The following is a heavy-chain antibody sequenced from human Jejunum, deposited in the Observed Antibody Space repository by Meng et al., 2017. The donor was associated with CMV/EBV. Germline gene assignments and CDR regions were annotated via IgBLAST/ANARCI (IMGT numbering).Heavy chain of an antibody. CDR2: LYSSGIT. CDR3: ARWSGTYYDY. J-gene: IGHJ4*02. CDR1: GLTVSSNY. Sequence: VQLGESGGYLVQPGESLRLSCAASGLTVSSNYMSWLRQAPGKGLEWVSILYSSGITYYADSVKGRFTISRDNSKNTLYFQMNTLRAEDTAVYHCARWSGTYYDYWGQGTLVTVSS. V-gene: IGHV3-66*01. D-gene: IGHD1-26*01.